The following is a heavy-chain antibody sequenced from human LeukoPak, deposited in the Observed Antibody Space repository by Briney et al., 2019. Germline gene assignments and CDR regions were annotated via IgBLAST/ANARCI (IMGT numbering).Heavy chain of an antibody. Sequence: QAGGSLRLSCAASGFTFDDYAMHWVRQAPGKGLEWVSGISWNSGSIGYADSVKGRFTISRDNAKNSLYLQMNSLRAEDTALYYCAKDPRLLWFGETTHFDYWGQGTLVTVSS. D-gene: IGHD3-10*01. V-gene: IGHV3-9*01. CDR3: AKDPRLLWFGETTHFDY. CDR2: ISWNSGSI. J-gene: IGHJ4*02. CDR1: GFTFDDYA.